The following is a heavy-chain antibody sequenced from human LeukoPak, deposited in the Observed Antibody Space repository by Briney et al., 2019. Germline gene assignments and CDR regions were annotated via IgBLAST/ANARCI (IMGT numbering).Heavy chain of an antibody. D-gene: IGHD6-6*01. CDR3: ASRTRPDVGAFDI. J-gene: IGHJ3*02. V-gene: IGHV1-2*02. Sequence: ASVKVSCKASGYTFTGYYMHWVRQAPGQGLEWMGWINPNSGGTNYAQKFQGRVTMTRGTSISTAYMELSRLRSDDTAVYYCASRTRPDVGAFDIWGQGTMVTVSS. CDR2: INPNSGGT. CDR1: GYTFTGYY.